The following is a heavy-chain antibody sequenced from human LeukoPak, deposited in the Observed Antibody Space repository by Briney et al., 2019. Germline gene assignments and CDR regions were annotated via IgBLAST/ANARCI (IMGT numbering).Heavy chain of an antibody. J-gene: IGHJ2*01. CDR2: INLDGSER. V-gene: IGHV3-7*01. CDR1: GFTFSGHS. CDR3: ARGSRYFDL. Sequence: PGGSLRLSCAASGFTFSGHSMTWVRQAPGKGLEWVANINLDGSERFYVDSVKDRFTTSRDNAKNSVYLQMNSLRVEDTAVYYCARGSRYFDLWGRDTLVTVSS.